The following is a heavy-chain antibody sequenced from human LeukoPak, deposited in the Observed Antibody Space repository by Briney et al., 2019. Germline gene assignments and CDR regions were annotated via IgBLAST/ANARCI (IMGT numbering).Heavy chain of an antibody. D-gene: IGHD6-6*01. Sequence: GGSLRLSCAASGFTFSSYWMSWVRQAPGKGLEWVANIKQDGSEKYYVDSVKGRFTISRDNAKNSLYLQMNSLRAEDTAVYYCARARSSIAAPSDYWGQGNLVTVSS. J-gene: IGHJ4*02. CDR1: GFTFSSYW. CDR2: IKQDGSEK. V-gene: IGHV3-7*01. CDR3: ARARSSIAAPSDY.